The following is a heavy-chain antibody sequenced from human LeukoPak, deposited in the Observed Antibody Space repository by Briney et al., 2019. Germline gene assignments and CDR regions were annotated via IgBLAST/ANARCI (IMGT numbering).Heavy chain of an antibody. CDR3: ARGRTFDI. Sequence: DTRSLTCTVSDGSISSYYWSWIRQPPGKGLDWMGNIYQRGSTQYNPSLKSGVTISVDTPKNKLPLRLSSVTAADTPVFLCARGRTFDIWGEKPLVTVSS. CDR2: IYQRGST. V-gene: IGHV4-59*01. CDR1: DGSISSYY. J-gene: IGHJ4*02.